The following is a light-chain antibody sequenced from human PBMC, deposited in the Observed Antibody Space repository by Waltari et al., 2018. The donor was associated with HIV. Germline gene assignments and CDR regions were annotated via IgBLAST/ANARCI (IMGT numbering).Light chain of an antibody. CDR1: SNAVGGYNY. V-gene: IGLV2-14*03. Sequence: SALTQPASVPGSPGQSITIPCTGSSNAVGGYNYVPCYKHHPGKAPRLMIYNVSTRPSGVSDRFSGSKSGDTASLTISGLQPEDEADYYCESYTSTSVWVFGGGTRLTVL. J-gene: IGLJ3*02. CDR2: NVS. CDR3: ESYTSTSVWV.